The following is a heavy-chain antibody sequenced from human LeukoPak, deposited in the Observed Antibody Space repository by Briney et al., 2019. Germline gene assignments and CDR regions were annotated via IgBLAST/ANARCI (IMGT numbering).Heavy chain of an antibody. CDR2: IIDSGGTV. J-gene: IGHJ6*02. D-gene: IGHD3-10*01. Sequence: GGSLRLSCAASGFTFSIHGMNWVRQAPGKGLEWVSYIIDSGGTVYYTDFVQGRFTISRDNARNSLFLQMNGLRDEDTAVYYCARVGRGVFGMDVWGQGTTVTVSS. CDR1: GFTFSIHG. V-gene: IGHV3-48*02. CDR3: ARVGRGVFGMDV.